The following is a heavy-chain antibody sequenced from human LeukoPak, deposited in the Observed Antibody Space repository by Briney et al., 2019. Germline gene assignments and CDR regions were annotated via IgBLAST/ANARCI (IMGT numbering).Heavy chain of an antibody. CDR2: IRPEGTTT. J-gene: IGHJ4*02. V-gene: IGHV3-74*03. Sequence: GGSLRLSCAASGFTFSTYWMHWVRQAPGKGLVWVSRIRPEGTTTAYADSVKGRFTISRDNAKNTLFLQMNSLSAGDTAVYYCARDLDWILFDYWGQGTLVTVSS. D-gene: IGHD3-9*01. CDR3: ARDLDWILFDY. CDR1: GFTFSTYW.